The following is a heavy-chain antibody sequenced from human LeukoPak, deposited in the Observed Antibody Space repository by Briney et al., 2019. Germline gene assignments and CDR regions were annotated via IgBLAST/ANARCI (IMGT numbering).Heavy chain of an antibody. J-gene: IGHJ1*01. CDR3: ARSHIPTYYYDGGGSGDYFQH. D-gene: IGHD3-22*01. CDR1: GYTFTSYG. CDR2: ISAYNGNT. V-gene: IGHV1-18*01. Sequence: GASVKVSCKASGYTFTSYGISWVRQAPGQGLEWMGWISAYNGNTNYAQKLQGRVTMTTDTSTSTAYMELRSLRSDDTAVYYCARSHIPTYYYDGGGSGDYFQHWGQGTLVTVSS.